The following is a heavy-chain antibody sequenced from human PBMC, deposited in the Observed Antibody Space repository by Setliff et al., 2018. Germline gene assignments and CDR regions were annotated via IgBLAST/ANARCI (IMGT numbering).Heavy chain of an antibody. D-gene: IGHD2-15*01. V-gene: IGHV4-39*07. CDR3: AGTPARGTTCLSPFDY. J-gene: IGHJ4*02. CDR1: GGSISSMSYY. CDR2: IQGSGNT. Sequence: SETLSLTCTVSGGSISSMSYYWGWIRQPPGKGLEWIGLIQGSGNTNYNPSLQSRVTISIDTSKNQFSLKMTSVTAADTALYYCAGTPARGTTCLSPFDYWGQGTLVTAPQ.